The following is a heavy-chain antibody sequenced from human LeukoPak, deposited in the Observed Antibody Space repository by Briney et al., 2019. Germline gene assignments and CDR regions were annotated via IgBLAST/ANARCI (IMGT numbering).Heavy chain of an antibody. Sequence: SETLSLTCTVSGDSIRTNYWNWIRQPAGKGLEWIGRIQISGNTNYSPSLKSRLTLSVDTSKNQFSLKLTSVTAADTAVYYCARDRGSGNYDYWGQGTLVTVSS. V-gene: IGHV4-4*07. J-gene: IGHJ4*02. CDR3: ARDRGSGNYDY. D-gene: IGHD1-26*01. CDR1: GDSIRTNY. CDR2: IQISGNT.